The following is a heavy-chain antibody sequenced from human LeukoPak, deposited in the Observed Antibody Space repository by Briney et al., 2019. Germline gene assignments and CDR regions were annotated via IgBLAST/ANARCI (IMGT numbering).Heavy chain of an antibody. J-gene: IGHJ3*02. D-gene: IGHD4-17*01. CDR1: GYSFTSYW. CDR2: IYPGDSDT. V-gene: IGHV5-51*01. Sequence: PGESLKISWKGSGYSFTSYWIGWVRQMPGKGLEWMGIIYPGDSDTSYSPSFPGQVTISADKSISTAYLQWSSLKASDTAMYYCARSIHDYGDACDIWGQGTMVTVSS. CDR3: ARSIHDYGDACDI.